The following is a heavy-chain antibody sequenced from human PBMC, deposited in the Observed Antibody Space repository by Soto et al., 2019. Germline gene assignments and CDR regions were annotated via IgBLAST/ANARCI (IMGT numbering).Heavy chain of an antibody. CDR1: GFTFSDYF. CDR3: VRDSARIVVVPRVDGDNWLDP. J-gene: IGHJ5*02. D-gene: IGHD2-2*01. CDR2: ISGSSDNI. Sequence: GGSLSLSCAASGFTFSDYFMSWIRQAPGKGLEWVSFISGSSDNIKYADSVKGRFTISRDNAKNSLYLQMNSLRAEDTAVYYCVRDSARIVVVPRVDGDNWLDPWGQGTLVTVSS. V-gene: IGHV3-11*06.